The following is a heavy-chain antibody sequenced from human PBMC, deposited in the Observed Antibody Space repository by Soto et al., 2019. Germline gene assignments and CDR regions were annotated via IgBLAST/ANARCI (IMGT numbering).Heavy chain of an antibody. CDR3: ARDGGDEGPMDYFDY. CDR2: IKSDGSST. CDR1: GFTFSSYW. D-gene: IGHD3-16*01. Sequence: GGSLRLSCAASGFTFSSYWMHWVRQAPGKGLVWVSRIKSDGSSTSYADSVKGRFTISRDNAKNTLYLQMNSLRAEDTAVYYCARDGGDEGPMDYFDYWGQGMLVTVSS. J-gene: IGHJ4*02. V-gene: IGHV3-74*01.